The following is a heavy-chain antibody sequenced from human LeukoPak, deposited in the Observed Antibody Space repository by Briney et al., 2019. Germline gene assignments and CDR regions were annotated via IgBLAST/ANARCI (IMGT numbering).Heavy chain of an antibody. CDR3: ARHFAPHSPSGWPLDY. J-gene: IGHJ4*02. D-gene: IGHD6-19*01. CDR2: IYYSGST. V-gene: IGHV4-59*08. CDR1: GGSISSYY. Sequence: SETLSLTCTVSGGSISSYYWSWIRQPPGKGLEWIGYIYYSGSTNYNPSLKSRVTISVDTSKNQFSLKLSSVTAADTAVYYCARHFAPHSPSGWPLDYWGQGTLVTVSS.